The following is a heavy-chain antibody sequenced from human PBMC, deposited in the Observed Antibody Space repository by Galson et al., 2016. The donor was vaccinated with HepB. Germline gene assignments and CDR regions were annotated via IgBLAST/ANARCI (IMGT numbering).Heavy chain of an antibody. CDR3: GRDEGYFESSGYDYRGVDY. Sequence: SLRLSCAASGFNFNIYSMSWVRQAPGKGLEWIAYISSTSETIYYADSVKGRFTISRDNAKNSLYLQMNSLRDEDAAVYYCGRDEGYFESSGYDYRGVDYWGQGTLVTVSS. V-gene: IGHV3-48*02. CDR2: ISSTSETI. D-gene: IGHD3-22*01. J-gene: IGHJ4*02. CDR1: GFNFNIYS.